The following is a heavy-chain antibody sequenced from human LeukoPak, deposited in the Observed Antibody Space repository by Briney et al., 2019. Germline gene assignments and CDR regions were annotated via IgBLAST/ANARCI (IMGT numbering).Heavy chain of an antibody. J-gene: IGHJ4*02. V-gene: IGHV4-34*01. CDR2: INHSGST. CDR3: ARVVGKYSSSWYY. CDR1: GGSFSRYS. D-gene: IGHD6-13*01. Sequence: ETLSLTCAVYGGSFSRYSWSWIRQPPGKGLEWIGEINHSGSTNYNPSLKGRVTISVATSKNQFSMKLRYVTAADTAVYYCARVVGKYSSSWYYWGQGTLVTVSS.